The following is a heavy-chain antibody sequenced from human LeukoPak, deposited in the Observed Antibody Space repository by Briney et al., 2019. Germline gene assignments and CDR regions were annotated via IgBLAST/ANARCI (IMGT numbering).Heavy chain of an antibody. CDR1: GFTLPIYS. V-gene: IGHV3-48*02. CDR3: ARDRYGDYAWDY. Sequence: GRCRGLSRAAWGFTLPIYSMNGVRHAPGRGLDEGSSITSGSSTIYYADSVKGRFTISRDNAKNSLYLQMNSLRDEDTAVYYCARDRYGDYAWDYWGQGTLVAVSS. D-gene: IGHD4-17*01. CDR2: ITSGSSTI. J-gene: IGHJ4*02.